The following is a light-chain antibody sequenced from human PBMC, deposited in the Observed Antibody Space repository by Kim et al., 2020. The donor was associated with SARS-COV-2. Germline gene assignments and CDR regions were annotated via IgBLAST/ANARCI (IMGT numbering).Light chain of an antibody. Sequence: SYELTQPPSVSVSPGQTASITCSGYKLGDKYVSWYQQKPGQSPVVVIYRANQRPSGTPERFSGSNSGNTATLTISGTQAMVEADYYCQAWDSSTHNYV. CDR3: QAWDSSTHNYV. CDR2: RAN. CDR1: KLGDKY. J-gene: IGLJ1*01. V-gene: IGLV3-1*01.